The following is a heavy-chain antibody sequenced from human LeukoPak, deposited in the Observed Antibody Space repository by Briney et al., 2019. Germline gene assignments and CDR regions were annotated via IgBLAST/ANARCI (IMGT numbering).Heavy chain of an antibody. V-gene: IGHV3-23*01. D-gene: IGHD7-27*01. Sequence: GGSLRLSCAVSGFMFSQHTMSWVRQAPGKRLEWVSSISGSGDATRYADSVMGRFTISRDNAKNTLSLQMNSLRAEDTAVYYCAKAGAGELDYWGQGTLVTVSS. CDR2: ISGSGDAT. J-gene: IGHJ4*02. CDR3: AKAGAGELDY. CDR1: GFMFSQHT.